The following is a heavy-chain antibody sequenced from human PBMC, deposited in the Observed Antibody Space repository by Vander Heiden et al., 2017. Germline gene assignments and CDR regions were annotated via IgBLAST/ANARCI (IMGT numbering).Heavy chain of an antibody. J-gene: IGHJ4*02. Sequence: EVQLLESGGGLVQPGGSLRLSCTASGFTFGSYAMSWGRQAPGKGLEWVSSISGSGGSTYFAESVKGRFIISRENSKNMLFLQMNSLRVEDTAVYYCALHTSSWHGKFDYWGQGTLVTVSS. D-gene: IGHD2-2*01. CDR1: GFTFGSYA. CDR2: ISGSGGST. CDR3: ALHTSSWHGKFDY. V-gene: IGHV3-23*01.